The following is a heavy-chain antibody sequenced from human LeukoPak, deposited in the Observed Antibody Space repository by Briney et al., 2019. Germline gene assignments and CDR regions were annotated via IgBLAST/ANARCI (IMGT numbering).Heavy chain of an antibody. CDR2: IYHSGST. CDR3: ARLYYGGITYYYYYIYV. J-gene: IGHJ6*03. Sequence: SETLSLTCAVSGYSISSGYYWGWSRQPPGKGLEWIGSIYHSGSTYYNPSLKIRVAISVDPSKNQFSLKLSSLTAADTAVYYCARLYYGGITYYYYYIYVWGKGTTVTVSS. D-gene: IGHD4-23*01. CDR1: GYSISSGYY. V-gene: IGHV4-38-2*01.